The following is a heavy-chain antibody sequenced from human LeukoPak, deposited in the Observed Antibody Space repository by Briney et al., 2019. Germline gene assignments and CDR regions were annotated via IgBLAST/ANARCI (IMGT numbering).Heavy chain of an antibody. V-gene: IGHV3-74*01. CDR2: INSDGSST. CDR3: ASLIGVYSYGLC. Sequence: PGRSLRLSCAASGFTFSNSWMHWVRQAPGKGLMSVSRINSDGSSTSYADSVKGRFTISRDNAKNTLYLQMNSLRAEDTAVYFCASLIGVYSYGLCWGQGTLVTVSS. D-gene: IGHD5-18*01. J-gene: IGHJ4*02. CDR1: GFTFSNSW.